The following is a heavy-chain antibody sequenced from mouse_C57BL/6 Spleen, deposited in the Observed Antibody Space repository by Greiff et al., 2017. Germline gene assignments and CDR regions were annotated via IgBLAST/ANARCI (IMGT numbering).Heavy chain of an antibody. J-gene: IGHJ3*01. V-gene: IGHV2-2*01. Sequence: QVQLKQSGPGLVQPSQSLSITCTVSGFSLTSYGVHWVRQSPGKGLEWLGVIWSGGSTDYNAAFISRLSIRKDNSKSQVFFKMNSLQADDTAIYYCARGDYDSWFAYWGQGTLVTVSA. CDR1: GFSLTSYG. CDR3: ARGDYDSWFAY. CDR2: IWSGGST. D-gene: IGHD2-4*01.